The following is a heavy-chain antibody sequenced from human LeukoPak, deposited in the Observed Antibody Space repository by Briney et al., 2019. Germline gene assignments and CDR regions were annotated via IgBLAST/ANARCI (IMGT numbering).Heavy chain of an antibody. CDR2: ILYDGSNK. V-gene: IGHV3-33*05. J-gene: IGHJ4*02. CDR3: ARESSGGFDN. D-gene: IGHD3-3*01. CDR1: GFTFSSYG. Sequence: TGRSLRLSCAASGFTFSSYGMHWVRQAPGKGLEWVAVILYDGSNKYYADSVKGRFTISRDNSKNTVYLQMNSLTAEDTAVYYCARESSGGFDNWAQGTLVTVSS.